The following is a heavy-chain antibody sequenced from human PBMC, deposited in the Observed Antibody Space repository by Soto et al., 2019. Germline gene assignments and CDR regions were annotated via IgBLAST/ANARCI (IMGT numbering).Heavy chain of an antibody. CDR2: MSYSGSS. CDR1: GGSLSTYY. V-gene: IGHV4-59*01. D-gene: IGHD1-20*01. J-gene: IGHJ5*02. CDR3: ARTRITSTAATFDP. Sequence: QVRLQESGPGLVKPSETLSLTCTVSGGSLSTYYWSWIRQPPGKGLEWFVYMSYSGSSNYNPSLKSRVTMSVDTSKNQVSLKLSSVTAADTAVYYCARTRITSTAATFDPWGQGTLVTVSS.